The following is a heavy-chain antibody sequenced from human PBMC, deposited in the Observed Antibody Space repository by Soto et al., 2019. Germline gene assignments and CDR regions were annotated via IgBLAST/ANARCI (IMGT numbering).Heavy chain of an antibody. Sequence: QLQLQESGPGLVKPSETLSLTCTVSGGSISSRGYYWGWIRQPPGKGLEWIGTIYYSGSTYYNPSLTSRVTISVDQSQHQFSLTLSSVTAADTAVYYCATSNWFDPWGQGTLVTVSS. CDR2: IYYSGST. J-gene: IGHJ5*02. CDR1: GGSISSRGYY. V-gene: IGHV4-39*01. CDR3: ATSNWFDP.